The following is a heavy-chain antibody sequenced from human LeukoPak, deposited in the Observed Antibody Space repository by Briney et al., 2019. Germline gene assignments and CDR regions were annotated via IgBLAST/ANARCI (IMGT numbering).Heavy chain of an antibody. Sequence: ASVKVSCKASGDTFNSVALSWVRLAPGQGLEWMGGIIPIIGTANYAQRFLGRVTITSDESTSTAYMEINSLTSEDTAVYYCARLSDPSKSPGPLDIWGKGTTVTVSS. V-gene: IGHV1-69*01. CDR1: GDTFNSVA. CDR3: ARLSDPSKSPGPLDI. J-gene: IGHJ6*04. CDR2: IIPIIGTA. D-gene: IGHD4-11*01.